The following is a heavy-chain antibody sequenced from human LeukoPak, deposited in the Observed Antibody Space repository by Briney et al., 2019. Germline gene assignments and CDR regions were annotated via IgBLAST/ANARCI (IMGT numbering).Heavy chain of an antibody. J-gene: IGHJ4*02. CDR1: GGSISSYY. D-gene: IGHD2-2*01. CDR3: ARGDGYCSSTSCLLHFDY. CDR2: IYTSGST. V-gene: IGHV4-4*07. Sequence: SETLSLTCTVSGGSISSYYWSWLRQPAGKGLEWIGRIYTSGSTNYNPSLTGRVTMSVDTSKNQFSLKLSSVTAADTAVYYCARGDGYCSSTSCLLHFDYWGQGTLVTVSS.